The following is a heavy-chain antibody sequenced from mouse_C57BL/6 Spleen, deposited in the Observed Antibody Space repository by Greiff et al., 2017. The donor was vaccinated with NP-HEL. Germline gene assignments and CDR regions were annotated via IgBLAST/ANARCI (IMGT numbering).Heavy chain of an antibody. D-gene: IGHD4-1*02. J-gene: IGHJ2*01. CDR2: IDPSDSYT. CDR1: GYTFTSYW. V-gene: IGHV1-69*01. Sequence: VQLQQPGAELVMPGASVKLSCKASGYTFTSYWMHWVKQRPGQGLEWIGEIDPSDSYTNYNQKFKGKSTLTVDKSSSTAYMQLSSLTSEDSAVYYCARASGREYYFDYWGQGTTLTVAS. CDR3: ARASGREYYFDY.